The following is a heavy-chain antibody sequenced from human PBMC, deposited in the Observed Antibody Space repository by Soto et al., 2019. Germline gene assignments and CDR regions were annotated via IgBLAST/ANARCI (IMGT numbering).Heavy chain of an antibody. J-gene: IGHJ4*02. CDR3: ARSRGTNPDY. Sequence: PSETLSLTCTVPGGSISSSSYYWGWIRQPPGKGLEWIGSIYYSGSTYYNPSLKSRVTISVDTSKNQFSLKLSSVTAADTAVYYCARSRGTNPDYWGQGTLVTVSS. CDR1: GGSISSSSYY. CDR2: IYYSGST. D-gene: IGHD1-1*01. V-gene: IGHV4-39*01.